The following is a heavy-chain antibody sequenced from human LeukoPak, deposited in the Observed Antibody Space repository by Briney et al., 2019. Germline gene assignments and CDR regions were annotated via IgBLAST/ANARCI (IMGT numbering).Heavy chain of an antibody. CDR2: IYYSGNT. CDR3: ARDNSELWIDY. CDR1: GGSISSYY. J-gene: IGHJ4*02. D-gene: IGHD1-7*01. V-gene: IGHV4-59*01. Sequence: PSETLSLTCTVSGGSISSYYWSWIRQPPGKGLEWIGYIYYSGNTNYNPSLKSRVTISVDTSKNQFSLKLSSVTAADTAVYYCARDNSELWIDYWGQGTLVTVSS.